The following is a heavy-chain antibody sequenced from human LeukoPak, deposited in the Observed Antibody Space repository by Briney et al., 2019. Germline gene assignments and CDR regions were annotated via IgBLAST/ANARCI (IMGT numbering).Heavy chain of an antibody. D-gene: IGHD3-22*01. Sequence: GGSLRLSCAASGFTFDDYAMHWVRQAPGKGLEWVSLISGDGGSTYYADSVKGRFTISRDNSKNSLYLQMNSLRTEDTALYYCAKDPPAYYDSSGSHDAFDIWGQGTMVTVSS. V-gene: IGHV3-43*02. J-gene: IGHJ3*02. CDR3: AKDPPAYYDSSGSHDAFDI. CDR2: ISGDGGST. CDR1: GFTFDDYA.